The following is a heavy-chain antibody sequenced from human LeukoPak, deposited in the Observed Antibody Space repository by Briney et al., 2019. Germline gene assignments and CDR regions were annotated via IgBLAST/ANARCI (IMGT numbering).Heavy chain of an antibody. D-gene: IGHD5-18*01. CDR2: IYYSGST. V-gene: IGHV4-59*01. Sequence: PSETLSLTCTVSGVSISSYYWSWIRQPPGKGLEWIGYIYYSGSTSYNPSLKSRVTISIDTSKNQFSLKLSSVTAADTAVYYCASEDMDTATLLLWGQGTLVTVSS. CDR1: GVSISSYY. CDR3: ASEDMDTATLLL. J-gene: IGHJ4*02.